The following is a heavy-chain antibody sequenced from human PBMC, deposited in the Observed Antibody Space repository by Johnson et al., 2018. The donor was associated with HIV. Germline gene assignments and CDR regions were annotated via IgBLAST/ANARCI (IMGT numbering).Heavy chain of an antibody. CDR1: GFTVRSNY. CDR3: ARDVTAGNDAFDI. D-gene: IGHD1-1*01. CDR2: IYSGGRS. J-gene: IGHJ3*02. V-gene: IGHV3-66*02. Sequence: VHLVESGGGVVQPGRSLRLSCAASGFTVRSNYMSWVRQAPGKGLEWVSVIYSGGRSYYADSVKGRLTLSRDNSNNTLYLQMNSLRAEDTAVYYCARDVTAGNDAFDIWGQGTMVTVSS.